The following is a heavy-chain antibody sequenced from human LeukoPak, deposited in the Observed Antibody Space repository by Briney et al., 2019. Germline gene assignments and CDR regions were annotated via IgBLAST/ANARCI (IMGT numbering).Heavy chain of an antibody. CDR3: ARLSHYSDSSGYYLGSYYFDY. D-gene: IGHD3-22*01. CDR2: INYSGIT. J-gene: IGHJ4*02. CDR1: GDSISSSRYY. V-gene: IGHV4-39*01. Sequence: ASETPSLTCTVSGDSISSSRYYWGWVRQPPGKGLEWIGNINYSGITQYNPSVKSRVTLSVDTSKDQFSLKLSSVTAADTAVYYCARLSHYSDSSGYYLGSYYFDYWGQGTLVTVSS.